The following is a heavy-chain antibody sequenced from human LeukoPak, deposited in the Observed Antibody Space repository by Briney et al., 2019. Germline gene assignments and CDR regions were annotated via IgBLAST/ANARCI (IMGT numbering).Heavy chain of an antibody. CDR3: ARDFQVGVQLWFVDYFDY. CDR2: ISSSSSYI. CDR1: GFTFSSYS. J-gene: IGHJ4*02. V-gene: IGHV3-21*01. Sequence: GGSLRLSCAASGFTFSSYSMNWVRQAPGKGLEWVSSISSSSSYIYYADSVKGRFTISRDNAKNSLYLQMNSLRAEDTAVYYCARDFQVGVQLWFVDYFDYWGQGTLVTVSS. D-gene: IGHD5-18*01.